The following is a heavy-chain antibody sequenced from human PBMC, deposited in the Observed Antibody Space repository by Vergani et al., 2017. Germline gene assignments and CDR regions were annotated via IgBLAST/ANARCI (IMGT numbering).Heavy chain of an antibody. CDR3: AKETYSSSWYGDWFDP. CDR2: ISSDGGST. Sequence: EVQLLESGGGLVQPGGSLRLSCAASGFTFSTYAMTWVRQAPGKGLEWVSTISSDGGSTYYADSVKGRFTISRDNSKNTLYLQMNSLRAEDTAVYYCAKETYSSSWYGDWFDPWGQGTLVIVSS. CDR1: GFTFSTYA. V-gene: IGHV3-23*01. J-gene: IGHJ5*02. D-gene: IGHD6-13*01.